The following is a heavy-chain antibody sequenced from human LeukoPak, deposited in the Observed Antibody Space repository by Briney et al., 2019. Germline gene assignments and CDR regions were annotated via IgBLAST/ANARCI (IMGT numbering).Heavy chain of an antibody. D-gene: IGHD3-22*01. J-gene: IGHJ3*02. V-gene: IGHV4-38-2*02. CDR1: GYSISSGFH. CDR3: ARGRHYYDSSDYYYEGDGFDI. CDR2: IYYSGST. Sequence: SETLSLTCSVSGYSISSGFHWGWIRQPPGKGLEWIGRIYYSGSTYYNPSLKSRVTISVDTSNNQFSLNVSSVTAADTAVYYCARGRHYYDSSDYYYEGDGFDIWGQGTMDTVSS.